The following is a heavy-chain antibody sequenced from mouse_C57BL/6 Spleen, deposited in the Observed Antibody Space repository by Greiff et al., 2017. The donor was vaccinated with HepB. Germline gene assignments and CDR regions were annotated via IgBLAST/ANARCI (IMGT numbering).Heavy chain of an antibody. J-gene: IGHJ1*03. CDR3: ARGSYYYGSSYGWYFDV. D-gene: IGHD1-1*01. CDR1: GFTFSDYY. Sequence: EVHLVESEGGLVQPGRSMKLSCTASGFTFSDYYMAWVRQVPEKGLEWVANINYDGSSTYYLDSLKSRFIISRDNAKNILYLQMSSLKSEDTATYYCARGSYYYGSSYGWYFDVWGTGTTVTVSS. V-gene: IGHV5-16*01. CDR2: INYDGSST.